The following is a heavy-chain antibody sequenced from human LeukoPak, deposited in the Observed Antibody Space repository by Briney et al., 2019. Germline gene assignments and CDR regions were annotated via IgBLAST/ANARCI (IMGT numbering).Heavy chain of an antibody. CDR3: AGELLDVSDAFDI. CDR2: ISSSGSTI. J-gene: IGHJ3*02. Sequence: GGSLRLSCAASGFTFSDYYMSWIRQAPGKGLEWVSYISSSGSTIYYADSVKGRFTISRDNAKNSLYLQMNSLRAEDTAVYYCAGELLDVSDAFDIWGQGTMVTVSS. V-gene: IGHV3-11*01. D-gene: IGHD3-10*01. CDR1: GFTFSDYY.